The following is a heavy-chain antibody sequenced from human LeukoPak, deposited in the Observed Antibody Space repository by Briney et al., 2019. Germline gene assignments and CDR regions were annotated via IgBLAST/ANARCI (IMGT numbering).Heavy chain of an antibody. CDR2: ISYDGSSK. D-gene: IGHD3-22*01. Sequence: PGRSLRLSCAASRFTFSSYTMHWVRQAPGKGLEWVAIISYDGSSKYYADSVKGRFTLSRDNSKNSLYLQMNSLRAEDAAVYYCVRDFHVRLYDTGGYSYWGQGTLVTVSS. J-gene: IGHJ4*02. CDR1: RFTFSSYT. CDR3: VRDFHVRLYDTGGYSY. V-gene: IGHV3-30*04.